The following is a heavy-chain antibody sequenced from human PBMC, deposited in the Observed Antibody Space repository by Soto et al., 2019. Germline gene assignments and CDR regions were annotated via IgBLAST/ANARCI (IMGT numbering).Heavy chain of an antibody. CDR1: GGTFSSYT. D-gene: IGHD2-15*01. Sequence: QVQLVQSGAEVKKPGSSVKVSCKASGGTFSSYTISWVRQAPGQGLEWMGRIIPILGIANYAQKFQGRVTITADKSTSTAYRELSSLRSEDTAVSYCARDCSGGSCYSGGYYYYGMDVWGQGTTVTVSS. CDR2: IIPILGIA. CDR3: ARDCSGGSCYSGGYYYYGMDV. J-gene: IGHJ6*02. V-gene: IGHV1-69*08.